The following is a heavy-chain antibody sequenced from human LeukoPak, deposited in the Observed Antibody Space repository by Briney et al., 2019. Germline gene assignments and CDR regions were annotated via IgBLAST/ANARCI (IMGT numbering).Heavy chain of an antibody. J-gene: IGHJ4*02. CDR1: GFTFSSYS. V-gene: IGHV3-48*01. D-gene: IGHD5-24*01. CDR3: ATGRDGYKLPNDFDY. CDR2: ISSSSSTI. Sequence: GALRLSCAASGFTFSSYSMNWVRQAPGKGLEWVSYISSSSSTIYYADSVKGRFTISRDNAKNSLYLQMNSLRAEDTAVYYCATGRDGYKLPNDFDYWGQGTLVTVSS.